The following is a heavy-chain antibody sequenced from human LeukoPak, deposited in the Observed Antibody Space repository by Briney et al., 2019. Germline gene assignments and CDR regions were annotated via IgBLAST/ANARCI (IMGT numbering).Heavy chain of an antibody. D-gene: IGHD3-9*01. V-gene: IGHV3-20*04. CDR1: GFTFDDYG. CDR2: INWNGGST. CDR3: ARGHDILTGDYYMGV. J-gene: IGHJ6*03. Sequence: GGSLRLSCAASGFTFDDYGMSWVRQAPGKGLEWVSGINWNGGSTGYADSVKGRFTISRDNAKNSLYLQMNSLRAEDTALYYCARGHDILTGDYYMGVWGKGTTVTVSS.